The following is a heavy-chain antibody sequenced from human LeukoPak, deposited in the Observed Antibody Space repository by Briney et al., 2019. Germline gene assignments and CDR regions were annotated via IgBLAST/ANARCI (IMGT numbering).Heavy chain of an antibody. J-gene: IGHJ4*02. CDR2: IRYDGGNK. CDR3: AKGYGAGTTARIDY. D-gene: IGHD1-1*01. CDR1: GFTFSSYG. Sequence: GGSLRLSCAASGFTFSSYGMHWVRQAPGKGLEWVAFIRYDGGNKYYADSVKGRFAISRDNSKNTLYLQMNSLRAEDTAVYYCAKGYGAGTTARIDYWGQGTLVPVSS. V-gene: IGHV3-30*02.